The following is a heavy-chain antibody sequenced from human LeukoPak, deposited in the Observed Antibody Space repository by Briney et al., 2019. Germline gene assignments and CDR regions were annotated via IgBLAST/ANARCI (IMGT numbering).Heavy chain of an antibody. J-gene: IGHJ4*02. CDR1: GYSFTSYW. CDR2: IYPGDSDT. V-gene: IGHV5-51*01. D-gene: IGHD1-26*01. Sequence: GESLKISFKGSGYSFTSYWIGWVPQIPGKGLEWMGIIYPGDSDTTLSPSFQGQLPISADKSISTADQQWSSLKASDTAMYYCARPSGSYDWRTGFDYWGQGTLVTVSS. CDR3: ARPSGSYDWRTGFDY.